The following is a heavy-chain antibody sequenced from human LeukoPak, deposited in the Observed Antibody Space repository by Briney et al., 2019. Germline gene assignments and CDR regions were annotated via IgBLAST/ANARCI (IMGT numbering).Heavy chain of an antibody. D-gene: IGHD3-9*01. V-gene: IGHV4-39*01. CDR1: SASITSSPHF. Sequence: PSETLSLTCTVSSASITSSPHFWAWIRQPPGKGLEWIGSIYYSGSTYYNPSLKSRVTISVDTSKNQFSLKLSSVTAADTAVYYCARGTSDILTGYPFDYWGQGTLVTVSS. CDR2: IYYSGST. CDR3: ARGTSDILTGYPFDY. J-gene: IGHJ4*02.